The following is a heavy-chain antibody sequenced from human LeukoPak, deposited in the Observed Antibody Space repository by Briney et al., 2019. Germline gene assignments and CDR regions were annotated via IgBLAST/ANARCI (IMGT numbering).Heavy chain of an antibody. J-gene: IGHJ3*02. V-gene: IGHV4-34*01. Sequence: PSETLSLTCAVYGGSFSGYYWSWIRQPPGKGLEWIGEINHSGSTNYNPSLKSRVTISVDTSKNQFSLKLSSVTAADTAVYYCARGGEEYSSSLVPDAFDIWGQGTMVTVSS. CDR1: GGSFSGYY. D-gene: IGHD6-6*01. CDR3: ARGGEEYSSSLVPDAFDI. CDR2: INHSGST.